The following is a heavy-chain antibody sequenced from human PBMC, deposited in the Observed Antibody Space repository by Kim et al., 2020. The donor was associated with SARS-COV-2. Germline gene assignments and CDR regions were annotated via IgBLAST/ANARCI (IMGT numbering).Heavy chain of an antibody. CDR3: ASRDCSGGSCSLRNFDY. D-gene: IGHD2-15*01. J-gene: IGHJ4*02. CDR1: GFTFSSYA. CDR2: ISGSGGST. V-gene: IGHV3-23*01. Sequence: GGSLRLSCAASGFTFSSYAMSWVRQAPGKGLEWVSAISGSGGSTYYADSVKGRFTISRDNSKNTLYLQMNSLRAEDTAVYYCASRDCSGGSCSLRNFDYWGQGTLVTVSS.